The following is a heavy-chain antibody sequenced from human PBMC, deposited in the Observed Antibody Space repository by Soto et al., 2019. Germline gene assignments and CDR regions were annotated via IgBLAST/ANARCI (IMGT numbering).Heavy chain of an antibody. Sequence: SETLSLTCAVSGGSISSGGYSWSWIRQPPGKGLEWIGSIYYSGNTYYRTSLKSRLTISTDTSRNQFSLKLNFVTAADTAVYYCASFGVASMNWLEPWGQGTLVTVSS. J-gene: IGHJ5*02. CDR2: IYYSGNT. V-gene: IGHV4-30-2*05. CDR1: GGSISSGGYS. CDR3: ASFGVASMNWLEP. D-gene: IGHD3-3*01.